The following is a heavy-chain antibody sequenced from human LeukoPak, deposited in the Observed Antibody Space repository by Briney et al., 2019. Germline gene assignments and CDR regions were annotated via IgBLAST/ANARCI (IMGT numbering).Heavy chain of an antibody. D-gene: IGHD6-19*01. CDR3: ARGVIAVAGQLGY. CDR1: GFTFSSYA. V-gene: IGHV3-30*03. CDR2: ISYDENSK. Sequence: GGSLRLSCAASGFTFSSYAMSWVRQAPGKGLEWVSVISYDENSKYYADSVQGRFTIARDNSKNTLYLQMNSLRAEDTAVYYCARGVIAVAGQLGYWGQGTLVTVSS. J-gene: IGHJ4*02.